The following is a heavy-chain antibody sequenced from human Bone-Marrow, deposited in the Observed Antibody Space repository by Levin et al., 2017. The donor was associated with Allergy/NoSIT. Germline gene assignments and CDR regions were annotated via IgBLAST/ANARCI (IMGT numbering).Heavy chain of an antibody. V-gene: IGHV4-59*01. CDR2: IYYSGST. Sequence: SETLSLTCTVSGGSISSYYWSWIRQPPGKGLEWIGYIYYSGSTNYNPSLKSRVTISVDTSKNQFSLKLSSVTAADTAVYYCARYSYGRYFDYWGQGTLVTVSS. CDR1: GGSISSYY. D-gene: IGHD5-18*01. CDR3: ARYSYGRYFDY. J-gene: IGHJ4*02.